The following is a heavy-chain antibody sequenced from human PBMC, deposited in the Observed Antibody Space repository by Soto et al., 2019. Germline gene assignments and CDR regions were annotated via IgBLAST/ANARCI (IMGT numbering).Heavy chain of an antibody. D-gene: IGHD3-3*01. Sequence: PGGSLRLSCAASGFTFSSYSMNWVRQAPGKGLEWVSSISSSSSYIYYADSVKGRSTISRDNAKNSLYLQMNSLRAEDTAVYYCARDHRITIFGVVIPYGMDVWGQGTTVTVSS. V-gene: IGHV3-21*01. J-gene: IGHJ6*02. CDR3: ARDHRITIFGVVIPYGMDV. CDR2: ISSSSSYI. CDR1: GFTFSSYS.